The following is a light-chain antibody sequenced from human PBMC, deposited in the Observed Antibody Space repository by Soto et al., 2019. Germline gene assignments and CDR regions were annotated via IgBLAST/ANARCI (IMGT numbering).Light chain of an antibody. J-gene: IGKJ2*01. CDR3: QQYNSHPYT. V-gene: IGKV1-5*01. Sequence: DIQMTQSPSTLSPSVGDRVTITCRASQSIGSWLAWYQQKPGKAPNLLIYDASNLEGGVPSRFSGSGSGTAFTLTISSLQPDDYATYFCQQYNSHPYTFGQGTKLEI. CDR2: DAS. CDR1: QSIGSW.